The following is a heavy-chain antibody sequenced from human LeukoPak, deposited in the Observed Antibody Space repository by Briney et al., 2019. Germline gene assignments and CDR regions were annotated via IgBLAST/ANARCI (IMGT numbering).Heavy chain of an antibody. CDR2: IYLGDSDT. J-gene: IGHJ4*02. D-gene: IGHD6-19*01. CDR3: ASAVAGTNYFDY. V-gene: IGHV5-51*01. CDR1: GYTFTSYW. Sequence: GESLKISCKGSGYTFTSYWIAWVRQMPGKGLEWMAIIYLGDSDTRYSPSFQGQVTISADKSISTAYLQWSSLKASDTAMYYCASAVAGTNYFDYWGQGTLVTVSS.